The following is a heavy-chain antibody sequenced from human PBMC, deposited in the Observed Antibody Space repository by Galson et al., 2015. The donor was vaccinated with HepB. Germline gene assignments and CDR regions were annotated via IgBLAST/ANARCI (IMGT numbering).Heavy chain of an antibody. J-gene: IGHJ3*02. CDR1: GFSLSTSGMR. V-gene: IGHV2-70*04. D-gene: IGHD1-1*01. Sequence: PALVKPTQTLTLTCTFSGFSLSTSGMRVSWIRQPPGKALEWLARIDWDDDKFYSTSLKTRLTISKDTSKNQVVLTMTNMDPVDTATYYCARMATTSWAFDIWGQGTMVTVSS. CDR3: ARMATTSWAFDI. CDR2: IDWDDDK.